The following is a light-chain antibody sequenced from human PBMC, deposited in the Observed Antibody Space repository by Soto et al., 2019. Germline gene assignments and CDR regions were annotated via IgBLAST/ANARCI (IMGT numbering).Light chain of an antibody. CDR2: DDS. CDR3: QVWDSSSDHRV. J-gene: IGLJ3*02. V-gene: IGLV3-21*02. Sequence: SYVLTQPPSVSVAPGQAARITCGGDNIGSKSVYWYQQKSGQAPVVVIHDDSDRPSGIPERFSGSHSGNTATLTISRVEAGDEADYYCQVWDSSSDHRVFGGGTKLTVL. CDR1: NIGSKS.